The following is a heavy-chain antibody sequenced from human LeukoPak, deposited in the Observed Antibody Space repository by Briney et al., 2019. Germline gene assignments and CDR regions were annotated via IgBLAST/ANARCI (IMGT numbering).Heavy chain of an antibody. J-gene: IGHJ4*02. Sequence: PSGTLSLTCTVSGGSISSYYWSWIRQPPGKGLEWIGYIYYSGSTNYNPSLKSRVIISVDTSKNQFSLKLSSVTAADTAVYYCARDRDSGWYAYDYWGQGTLVTVSS. CDR1: GGSISSYY. D-gene: IGHD6-19*01. CDR2: IYYSGST. V-gene: IGHV4-59*01. CDR3: ARDRDSGWYAYDY.